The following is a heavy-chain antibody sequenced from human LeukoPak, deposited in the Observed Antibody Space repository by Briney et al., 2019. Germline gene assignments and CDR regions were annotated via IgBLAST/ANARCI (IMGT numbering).Heavy chain of an antibody. J-gene: IGHJ4*02. CDR2: ISYDGKTQ. CDR1: GFTFSNYG. CDR3: AKEGSSGFIDS. D-gene: IGHD6-19*01. Sequence: PGGSLRLSCAASGFTFSNYGMHRVRQAPGKGLEWVAVISYDGKTQYYADSVKGRFTFPRDNSRNTLYLQMNSLRAEDTAIFYCAKEGSSGFIDSWGRGTLVTVSS. V-gene: IGHV3-30*18.